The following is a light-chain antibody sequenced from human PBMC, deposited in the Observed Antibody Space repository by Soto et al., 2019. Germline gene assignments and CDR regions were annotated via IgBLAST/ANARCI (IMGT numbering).Light chain of an antibody. Sequence: IVLTQSPGTLSLSPGERATLSCRASQSVSSSYLAWYQQKPGQAPRLLIYGASSRATGIPDRFSGSGSGTDFTLTISRLEPEDFAVYYCQQYGSSRGRTFGQGTKLEIK. CDR1: QSVSSSY. J-gene: IGKJ2*01. CDR3: QQYGSSRGRT. V-gene: IGKV3-20*01. CDR2: GAS.